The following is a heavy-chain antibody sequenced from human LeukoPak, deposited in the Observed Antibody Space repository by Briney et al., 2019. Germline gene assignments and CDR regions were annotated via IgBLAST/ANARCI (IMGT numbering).Heavy chain of an antibody. D-gene: IGHD3-3*01. V-gene: IGHV3-23*01. J-gene: IGHJ6*03. CDR1: AITFSTYA. CDR3: AKDKYNFWSGSNYYYMDV. Sequence: GGSLRLSCAASAITFSTYAMSWVRQAPGRGLECVSVISGGAGSTYYADSVKGRFTISRDNSKNTLYLQMNSLRAEDTAVYYCAKDKYNFWSGSNYYYMDVWGKGTTVTVSS. CDR2: ISGGAGST.